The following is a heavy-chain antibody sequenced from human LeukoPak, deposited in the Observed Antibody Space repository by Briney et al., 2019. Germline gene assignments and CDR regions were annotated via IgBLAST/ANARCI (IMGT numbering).Heavy chain of an antibody. J-gene: IGHJ4*02. CDR3: TRDTDFGSPTNYFDH. Sequence: GGSLRLSCAASRFTFDDYAMHWVRQAPGKGLEWVSPISWEEHTTYYADSVRGRFTISRDNSKNSLFLEMKSLTTDDTAFYYCTRDTDFGSPTNYFDHWGQGTLVSVSS. V-gene: IGHV3-43*01. D-gene: IGHD3-10*01. CDR2: ISWEEHTT. CDR1: RFTFDDYA.